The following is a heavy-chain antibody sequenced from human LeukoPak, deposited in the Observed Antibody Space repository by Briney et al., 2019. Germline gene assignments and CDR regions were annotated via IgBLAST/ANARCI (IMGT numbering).Heavy chain of an antibody. CDR1: GYSFTSYG. V-gene: IGHV1-8*03. Sequence: GASVKVSCKASGYSFTSYGISWVRQAPGQGLEWMGWINAYNGNTGYAQKFQGRVTITRNTSISTAYMELSSLRSEDTAVYYCARGRQLARVAAYKNWFDPWGQGTLVTVSS. D-gene: IGHD6-6*01. J-gene: IGHJ5*02. CDR3: ARGRQLARVAAYKNWFDP. CDR2: INAYNGNT.